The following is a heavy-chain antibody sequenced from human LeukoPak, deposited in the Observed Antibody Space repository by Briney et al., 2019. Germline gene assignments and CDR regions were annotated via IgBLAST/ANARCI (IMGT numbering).Heavy chain of an antibody. J-gene: IGHJ4*02. Sequence: ASVKASCKASGYTFTSYDINWVRQATGQGLEWMGWMNPNSGNTGYAQKFQGRVTMTRNTSISTAYMELSSLRSEDTAVYYCARGRGSSWYGGYWGQGTLVTVSS. CDR2: MNPNSGNT. CDR3: ARGRGSSWYGGY. V-gene: IGHV1-8*01. D-gene: IGHD6-13*01. CDR1: GYTFTSYD.